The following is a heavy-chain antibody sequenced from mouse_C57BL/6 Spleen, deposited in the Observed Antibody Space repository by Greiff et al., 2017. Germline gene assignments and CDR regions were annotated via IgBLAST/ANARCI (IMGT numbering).Heavy chain of an antibody. V-gene: IGHV5-4*01. CDR1: GFTFSSYA. D-gene: IGHD4-1*01. CDR3: AREETGRSWFAY. J-gene: IGHJ3*01. Sequence: EVMLVESGGGLVKPGGSLKLSCAASGFTFSSYAMSWVRQTPEKRLEWVATISDGGSYTYYPDNVKGRFTISRDNAKNNLYLQMSHLKSEDTAMYYCAREETGRSWFAYWGQGTLVTVSA. CDR2: ISDGGSYT.